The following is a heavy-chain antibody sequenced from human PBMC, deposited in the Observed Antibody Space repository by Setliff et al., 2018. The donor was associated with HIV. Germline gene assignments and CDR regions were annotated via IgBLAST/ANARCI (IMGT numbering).Heavy chain of an antibody. D-gene: IGHD3-22*01. V-gene: IGHV3-23*01. J-gene: IGHJ4*02. CDR1: GFSFSTSA. CDR2: ILGGGVTT. CDR3: AKLHFYDTNNY. Sequence: LRLSCAASGFSFSTSAMSWVRQAPGKGLEWVSAILGGGVTTYYADSVKGRFTISRDSSSNTLYLQMNSLRADDTAIYYCAKLHFYDTNNYWGQGTLVTVSS.